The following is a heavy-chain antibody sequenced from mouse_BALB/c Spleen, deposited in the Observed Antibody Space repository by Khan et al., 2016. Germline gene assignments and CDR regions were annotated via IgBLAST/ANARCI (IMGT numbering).Heavy chain of an antibody. CDR1: GYTFSAYW. J-gene: IGHJ1*01. CDR3: ASRGDGYYRYFDG. V-gene: IGHV1-9*01. Sequence: QVQLKQSGAELMKPGASVKISCKASGYTFSAYWIEWVQQRPGHGLEWIGEIFPGSDSTRYNEKFKGKAPFTADTSSNTAYMQLSSLTSEDSAVYYCASRGDGYYRYFDGWCAATTVTVSS. CDR2: IFPGSDST. D-gene: IGHD2-3*01.